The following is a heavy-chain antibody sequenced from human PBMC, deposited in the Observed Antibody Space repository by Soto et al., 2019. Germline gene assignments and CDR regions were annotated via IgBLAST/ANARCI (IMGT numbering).Heavy chain of an antibody. CDR2: IDRSGART. J-gene: IGHJ4*02. CDR3: AREVQPRTRREYDY. CDR1: AFTFDSHT. V-gene: IGHV3-21*01. Sequence: EAHLVESGGGLVKPGGSLRLSCEASAFTFDSHTMNWVRQAPGKGLEWVSSIDRSGARTFYADSVKGRFTISRDNAKNSLYLQMNFLSAEDTAVYYCAREVQPRTRREYDYWGQGTLVTVSS.